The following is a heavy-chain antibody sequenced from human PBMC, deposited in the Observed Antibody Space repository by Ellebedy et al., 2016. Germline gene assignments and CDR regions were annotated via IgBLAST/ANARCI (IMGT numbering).Heavy chain of an antibody. V-gene: IGHV3-48*02. J-gene: IGHJ4*02. CDR2: ISSGSFAV. CDR3: ARETSSGWYGAGSCDY. CDR1: GFTLSNYH. Sequence: GESLKISCAASGFTLSNYHMDWVRQAPGKGLEWVSYISSGSFAVYYADSVKGRFTISRDNAKNSLYLQMNSLRDEDTAVYYCARETSSGWYGAGSCDYWGQGTLVTVSS. D-gene: IGHD6-19*01.